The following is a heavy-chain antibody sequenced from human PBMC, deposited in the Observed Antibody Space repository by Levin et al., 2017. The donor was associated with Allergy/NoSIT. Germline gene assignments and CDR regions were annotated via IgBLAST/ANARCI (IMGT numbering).Heavy chain of an antibody. V-gene: IGHV3-15*01. CDR3: TTLTVTTDSDLDY. J-gene: IGHJ4*02. Sequence: GESLKISCAASGFTFSNAWMSWVRQAPGKGLEWVGRIKSKTDGGTTDYAAPVKGRFTISRDDSKNTLYLQMNSLKTEDTAVYYCTTLTVTTDSDLDYWGQGTLVTVSS. D-gene: IGHD4-17*01. CDR1: GFTFSNAW. CDR2: IKSKTDGGTT.